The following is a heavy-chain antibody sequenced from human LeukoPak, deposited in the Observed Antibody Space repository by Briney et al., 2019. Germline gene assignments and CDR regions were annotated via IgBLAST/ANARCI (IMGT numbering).Heavy chain of an antibody. CDR1: GFTFSSYG. CDR3: AKTYSSSRRQYYFDY. D-gene: IGHD6-13*01. CDR2: IRYDGSNK. V-gene: IGHV3-30*02. J-gene: IGHJ4*02. Sequence: PGGSLRLSCAASGFTFSSYGMHWVRQAPGKGLEWVAFIRYDGSNKYYADSVKGRFTISRDNSKNTLYLQMNSLRAEDTAVYYCAKTYSSSRRQYYFDYWGQGTLVTVS.